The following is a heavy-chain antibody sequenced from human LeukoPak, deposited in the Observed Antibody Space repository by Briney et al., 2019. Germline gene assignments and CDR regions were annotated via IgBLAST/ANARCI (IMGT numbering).Heavy chain of an antibody. Sequence: GGSLRLSCVASGFDFKNFAMHWVRQAPGKGLDWVASISYNEKEKYFSGSVKGRFTINRDNSQNTLFLQMNSLRPEDSAVYYCTQDLHCETLTGFQIWGNYFDFWGQGTRVTVSS. CDR2: ISYNEKEK. D-gene: IGHD3-9*01. J-gene: IGHJ4*02. CDR1: GFDFKNFA. CDR3: TQDLHCETLTGFQIWGNYFDF. V-gene: IGHV3-30*18.